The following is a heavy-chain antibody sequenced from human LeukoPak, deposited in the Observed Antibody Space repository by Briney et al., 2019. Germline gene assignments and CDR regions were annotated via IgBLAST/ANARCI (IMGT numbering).Heavy chain of an antibody. J-gene: IGHJ4*02. CDR1: GFTVSSNY. Sequence: GGSLRLSCAASGFTVSSNYMSWVRQAPGKGLEWVSAISGSGGSTYYADSVKGRFTISRDNSKNTLYLQMNSLRAEDTAVYYCAKESRSIAVAGTEFDYWGQGTLVTVSS. CDR3: AKESRSIAVAGTEFDY. V-gene: IGHV3-23*01. D-gene: IGHD6-19*01. CDR2: ISGSGGST.